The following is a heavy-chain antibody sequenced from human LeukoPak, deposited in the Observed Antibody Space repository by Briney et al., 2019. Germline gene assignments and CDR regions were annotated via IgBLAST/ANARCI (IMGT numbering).Heavy chain of an antibody. CDR1: GYTLTQLV. D-gene: IGHD1-26*01. CDR2: FDPEDGET. J-gene: IGHJ4*02. Sequence: ASVNVSCKVSGYTLTQLVIHWVRQAPGKGLEWMGGFDPEDGETIYAQKFQDRVTMTEDTSTDTAYMELISLRSEDTAFYYCATSSGTYFLYWGQGTLVTVS. CDR3: ATSSGTYFLY. V-gene: IGHV1-24*01.